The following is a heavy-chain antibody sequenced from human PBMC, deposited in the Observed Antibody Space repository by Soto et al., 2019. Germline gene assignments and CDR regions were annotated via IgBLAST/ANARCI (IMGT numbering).Heavy chain of an antibody. CDR1: GFSITRYW. Sequence: EVQLVQSGGGLVQPGGSLRLSCAASGFSITRYWMHWVRQAPGKGLEWVSRINSDGGSRGYADSVKGRFTISRDNRRNTLYLQMNSLRVEDTAVYYCGTGVLAGYWGPGTLVTVSS. D-gene: IGHD3-3*01. V-gene: IGHV3-74*01. J-gene: IGHJ4*02. CDR2: INSDGGSR. CDR3: GTGVLAGY.